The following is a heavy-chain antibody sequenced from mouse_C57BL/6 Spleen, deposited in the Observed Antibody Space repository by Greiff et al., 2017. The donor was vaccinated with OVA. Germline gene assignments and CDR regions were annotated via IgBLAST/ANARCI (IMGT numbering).Heavy chain of an antibody. CDR1: GYTFTDYY. D-gene: IGHD2-4*01. CDR3: ARSPNYDPWFAY. Sequence: EVQLQQSGPELVKPGASVKISCKASGYTFTDYYMNWVKQSHGKSLEWIGDINPNNGGTSYNQKFKGKATLTVDKSSSTAYMELRSLTSEDSAVYYCARSPNYDPWFAYWGQGTLVTVSA. V-gene: IGHV1-26*01. J-gene: IGHJ3*01. CDR2: INPNNGGT.